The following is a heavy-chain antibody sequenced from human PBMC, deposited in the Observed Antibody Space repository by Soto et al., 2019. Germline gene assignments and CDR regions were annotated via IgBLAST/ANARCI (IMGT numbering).Heavy chain of an antibody. V-gene: IGHV4-34*01. Sequence: SETLSLTCAVYGGSFSGYYWNWIRQPPGKGLEWIGDINHSGSTNYNPSLKSRVTIFVDTSKNQFSLKLSPVTAADTAVYYCARVGHDGSGHHYFDYWAQGTLVTVSS. J-gene: IGHJ4*02. CDR3: ARVGHDGSGHHYFDY. CDR2: INHSGST. CDR1: GGSFSGYY. D-gene: IGHD3-22*01.